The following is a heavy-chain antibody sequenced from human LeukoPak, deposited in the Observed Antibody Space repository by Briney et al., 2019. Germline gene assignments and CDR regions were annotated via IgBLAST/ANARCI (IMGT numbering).Heavy chain of an antibody. V-gene: IGHV4-34*01. CDR1: GGSFSGYY. CDR2: INHSGSN. Sequence: SETLSLTCAVYGGSFSGYYWSWIRQPPGKGLEWIGEINHSGSNNYTPSLKSRVTISVDTSKNQFSLKLSSVTAADTAVYYCARAGFALAPHRGTPFDSWGEGTLVTVSS. D-gene: IGHD6-6*01. J-gene: IGHJ4*02. CDR3: ARAGFALAPHRGTPFDS.